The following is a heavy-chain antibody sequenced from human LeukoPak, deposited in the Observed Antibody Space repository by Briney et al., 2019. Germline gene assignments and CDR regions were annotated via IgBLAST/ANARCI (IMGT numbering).Heavy chain of an antibody. CDR1: GFTFSSYA. CDR2: FSGSGGAT. CDR3: ATSWSFDY. D-gene: IGHD3-3*01. Sequence: PGGSLRLSCAASGFTFSSYAMSWVRRPPGKGLEWVSGFSGSGGATYYAASVKGRFTISRDNSKNTLYLQMNSLRVEDTAVYYCATSWSFDYWGQGTLVTVSS. V-gene: IGHV3-23*01. J-gene: IGHJ4*02.